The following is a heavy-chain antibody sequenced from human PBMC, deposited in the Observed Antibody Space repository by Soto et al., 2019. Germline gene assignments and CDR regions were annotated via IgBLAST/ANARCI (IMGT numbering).Heavy chain of an antibody. Sequence: QVQLVQSGAEVKKPGSSVKVSCKASGGTFSSYAISWVRQAPGQGLEWMGGIIPIFGTANYAQKFQGRVTITADESTSTADIELSSLRSEDTAVYYCARGNIVVVTAIAKSSYWYLDLWGRGTLVTASS. CDR1: GGTFSSYA. CDR2: IIPIFGTA. V-gene: IGHV1-69*12. CDR3: ARGNIVVVTAIAKSSYWYLDL. J-gene: IGHJ2*01. D-gene: IGHD2-21*02.